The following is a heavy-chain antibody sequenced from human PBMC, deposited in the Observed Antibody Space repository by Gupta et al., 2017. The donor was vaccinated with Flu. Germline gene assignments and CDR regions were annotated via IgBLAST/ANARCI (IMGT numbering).Heavy chain of an antibody. Sequence: PLVESGGGVVQFGTSLRLSCAASGFTFSRYGMHLVRQPPGKGLEGVAEIASDGSHKDYADSVRGRLTISRDNSKNTLSLEMESLRVEDTAVYYCAKDGPWTASCPYYCYYMDVGGKGTTVTVSS. J-gene: IGHJ6*03. CDR2: IASDGSHK. CDR3: AKDGPWTASCPYYCYYMDV. V-gene: IGHV3-30*18. D-gene: IGHD2-2*01. CDR1: GFTFSRYG.